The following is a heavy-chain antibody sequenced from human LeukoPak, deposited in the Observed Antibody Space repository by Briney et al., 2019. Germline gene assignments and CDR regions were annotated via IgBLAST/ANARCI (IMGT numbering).Heavy chain of an antibody. CDR1: GGSISSSSYY. CDR2: IYYSGST. Sequence: SETLSLTCTVSGGSISSSSYYWSWIRQPPGKGLEWIGYIYYSGSTNYNPSLKSRVTISVDTSKNQFSLKLSSVTAADTAVYYCARDRYYGSGSGAFDIWGQGTMVTVSS. V-gene: IGHV4-61*01. D-gene: IGHD3-10*01. CDR3: ARDRYYGSGSGAFDI. J-gene: IGHJ3*02.